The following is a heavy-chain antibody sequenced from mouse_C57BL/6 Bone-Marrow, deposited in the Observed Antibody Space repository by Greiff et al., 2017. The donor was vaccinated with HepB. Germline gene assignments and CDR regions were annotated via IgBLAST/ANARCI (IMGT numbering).Heavy chain of an antibody. V-gene: IGHV14-1*01. D-gene: IGHD1-1*01. J-gene: IGHJ3*01. CDR1: GFNIKDYY. Sequence: VQLQQSGAELVRPGASVKLSCTASGFNIKDYYMHWVKQRPEQGLEWIGRIDPEDGDTEYAPKFQGKATMTADTSSTTAYLLLSSLTSEDTAVYYCTASVPAWFAYWGQGTLVTVSA. CDR2: IDPEDGDT. CDR3: TASVPAWFAY.